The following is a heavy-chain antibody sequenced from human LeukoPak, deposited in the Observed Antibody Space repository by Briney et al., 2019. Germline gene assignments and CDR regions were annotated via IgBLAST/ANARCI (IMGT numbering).Heavy chain of an antibody. CDR2: IYSGGNT. J-gene: IGHJ4*02. CDR3: ASGIEVGPIYFDY. CDR1: GFTVSSKY. Sequence: HSGGSLRLSCAASGFTVSSKYMSWVRQAPGKGLEWVSVIYSGGNTYYADSAKGRFTISRDNSKNTVNLQMNSLRAEDTAVYYCASGIEVGPIYFDYWGQGTLVTVSS. D-gene: IGHD6-19*01. V-gene: IGHV3-66*01.